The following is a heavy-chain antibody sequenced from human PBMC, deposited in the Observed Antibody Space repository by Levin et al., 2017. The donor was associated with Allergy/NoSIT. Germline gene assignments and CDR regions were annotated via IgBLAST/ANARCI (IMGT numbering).Heavy chain of an antibody. CDR1: GLIFSSYG. Sequence: PGGSLRLSCAASGLIFSSYGMHWVRQAPGKGLEWVSVIWYDGSHTDYADSVKGRFTISRDNSKNTLYLQMNSLRVEDTAVYYCARDHVTSHNVFDIWGQGTRVTVSS. D-gene: IGHD3-16*01. CDR2: IWYDGSHT. CDR3: ARDHVTSHNVFDI. J-gene: IGHJ3*02. V-gene: IGHV3-33*01.